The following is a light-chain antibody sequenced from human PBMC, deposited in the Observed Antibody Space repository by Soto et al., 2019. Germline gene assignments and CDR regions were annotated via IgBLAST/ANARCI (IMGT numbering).Light chain of an antibody. J-gene: IGLJ1*01. V-gene: IGLV2-23*02. CDR3: CASAGSHNCV. CDR2: EVN. Sequence: QSVLTQPASVSGSPGQSITISCTGTSSDVGTYILVSWYQQHPGNAPQLMIYEVNKRPSGVSDRFSGSKSGNTASLTISGLQAEDEADYYCCASAGSHNCVFGNGTKVTVL. CDR1: SSDVGTYIL.